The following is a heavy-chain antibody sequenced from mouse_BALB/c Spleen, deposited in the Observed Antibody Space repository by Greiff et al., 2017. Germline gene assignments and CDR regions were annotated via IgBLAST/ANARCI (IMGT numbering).Heavy chain of an antibody. CDR3: AREAYGNYGYFDV. CDR2: INSNGGST. Sequence: EVQLVESGGGLVQPGGSLKLSCAASGFTFSSYGMSWVRQTPDKRLELVATINSNGGSTYYPDSVKGRFTISRDNAKNTLYLQMSSLKSEDTAMYYCAREAYGNYGYFDVWGAGTTVTVSS. D-gene: IGHD2-1*01. V-gene: IGHV5-6-3*01. CDR1: GFTFSSYG. J-gene: IGHJ1*01.